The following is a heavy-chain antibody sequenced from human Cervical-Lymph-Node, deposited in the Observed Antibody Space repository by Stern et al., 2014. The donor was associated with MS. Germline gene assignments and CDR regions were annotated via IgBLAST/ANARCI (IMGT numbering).Heavy chain of an antibody. V-gene: IGHV1-58*01. D-gene: IGHD3-22*01. CDR3: AAEPMYYSDSVGAFDI. CDR2: IVVGSGNT. J-gene: IGHJ3*02. CDR1: GFTFTSSA. Sequence: QLVESGPEVKKPGTSVKVSCKASGFTFTSSAVQWVRQARGKRLEGIGWIVVGSGNTNYAQKFQERVTITRDMSTSTAYMELSSLRSEDTAVYYCAAEPMYYSDSVGAFDIWGQGTMVTVSS.